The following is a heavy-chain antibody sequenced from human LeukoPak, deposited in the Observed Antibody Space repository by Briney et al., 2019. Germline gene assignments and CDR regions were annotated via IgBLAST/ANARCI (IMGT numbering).Heavy chain of an antibody. D-gene: IGHD3-16*02. J-gene: IGHJ4*02. CDR1: GFTFSSYG. V-gene: IGHV3-30*18. CDR2: ISYDGSNK. Sequence: GGSLRLSCAASGFTFSSYGMHWVRQAPGKGLEWVAVISYDGSNKYYADSVKGRFTISRDNSKNTLYLQMNSLRADDTSVYYCAKDHDPLARLGELSTSLDYWGQGTLVTVSS. CDR3: AKDHDPLARLGELSTSLDY.